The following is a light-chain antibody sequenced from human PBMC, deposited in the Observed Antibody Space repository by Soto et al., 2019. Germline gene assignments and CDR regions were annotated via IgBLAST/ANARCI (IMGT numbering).Light chain of an antibody. CDR1: QSISSW. CDR2: KAS. Sequence: DIQMTQSPSTLSASVGDRVIITCRASQSISSWLAWYQRKPGKAPNLLIYKASSLESGVPSRFSGSGSGTEFTLTISSLQPDDFATYYCQQYNSYSTFGQGTKVEIK. J-gene: IGKJ1*01. CDR3: QQYNSYST. V-gene: IGKV1-5*03.